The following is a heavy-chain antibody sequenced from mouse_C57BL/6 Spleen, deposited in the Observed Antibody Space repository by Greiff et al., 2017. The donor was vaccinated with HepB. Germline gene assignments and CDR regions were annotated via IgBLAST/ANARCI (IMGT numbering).Heavy chain of an antibody. CDR2: IDPANGNT. CDR3: ASDYYGSSGGY. J-gene: IGHJ4*01. CDR1: GFNIKNTY. D-gene: IGHD1-1*01. V-gene: IGHV14-3*01. Sequence: VHVKQSVAELVRPGASVKLSCTASGFNIKNTYMHWVKQRPEQGLEWIGRIDPANGNTKYDPKFQGKATITADTSSNTAYLQLSSLTSEDTAIYYCASDYYGSSGGYWGQGTSVTVSS.